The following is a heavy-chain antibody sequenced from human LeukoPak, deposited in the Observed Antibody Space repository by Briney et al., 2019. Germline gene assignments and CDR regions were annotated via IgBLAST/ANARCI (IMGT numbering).Heavy chain of an antibody. CDR1: GFTFSNYA. D-gene: IGHD1-20*01. Sequence: YPGGSLRLSCAASGFTFSNYAMSWVRQAPGKGLEWVSAITGSGGNTYYADSVKGRFTISRDNSKNTVYLEMNSLRAEDTAVYYCAKKGYNWNDCLDYWGQGTLVTVSS. J-gene: IGHJ4*02. V-gene: IGHV3-23*01. CDR2: ITGSGGNT. CDR3: AKKGYNWNDCLDY.